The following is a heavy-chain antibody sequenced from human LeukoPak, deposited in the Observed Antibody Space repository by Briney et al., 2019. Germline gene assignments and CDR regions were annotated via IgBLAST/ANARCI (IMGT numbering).Heavy chain of an antibody. CDR1: GYTFTSYG. CDR2: ISAYNGNT. V-gene: IGHV1-18*01. CDR3: ARDPHTRYYFDY. D-gene: IGHD4-17*01. J-gene: IGHJ4*02. Sequence: ASVKVSCKASGYTFTSYGISWVRQAPGQGLEWMGWISAYNGNTNYAQKLQGRVTMTTDTSTSTAYMQLRSLRSDDTAVYYCARDPHTRYYFDYWGQGTLVTVSS.